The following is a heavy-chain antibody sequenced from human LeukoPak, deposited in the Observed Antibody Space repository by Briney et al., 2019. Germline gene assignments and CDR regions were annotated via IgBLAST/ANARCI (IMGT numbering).Heavy chain of an antibody. CDR1: DDSLSSHY. V-gene: IGHV4-59*11. CDR2: ISYIGST. J-gene: IGHJ3*02. Sequence: PSETQSLTCAVSDDSLSSHYWTWIRQPPGKGLEWIGYISYIGSTNYNPSLKSRVTISIDTSKDQFSLKLSSVTAADTAVYYCARDLVTVTKGFDIWGQGTMVSVSS. D-gene: IGHD4-17*01. CDR3: ARDLVTVTKGFDI.